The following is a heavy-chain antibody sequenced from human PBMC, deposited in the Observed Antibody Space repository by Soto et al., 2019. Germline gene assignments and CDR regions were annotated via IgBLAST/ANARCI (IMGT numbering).Heavy chain of an antibody. Sequence: PSETLSLTCSVSGGSISSGGYYCSWIRQHPGKGLEWIGYIYYSGSTYYNPSLKSRVTISVDTSKNQFSLKLSSVTAADTAVYYCARGRVPRGVRNWYFDLWGRGTLVTVSS. D-gene: IGHD3-10*01. CDR1: GGSISSGGYY. CDR3: ARGRVPRGVRNWYFDL. V-gene: IGHV4-31*03. J-gene: IGHJ2*01. CDR2: IYYSGST.